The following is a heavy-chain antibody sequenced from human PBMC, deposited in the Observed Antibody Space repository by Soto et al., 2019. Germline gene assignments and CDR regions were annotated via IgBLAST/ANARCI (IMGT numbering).Heavy chain of an antibody. CDR2: IYYSGST. Sequence: QLQLQESGPGLVKPSETLSLTCTVSGGSISSSSYYWGWIRQPPGKGLEWIGSIYYSGSTYYNPSLKSRVTISVDTSKNQFSLKLSSVTAADTAVYYCARHEAICGVVIRDAFDIWGQGTMVTVSS. D-gene: IGHD3-3*01. CDR1: GGSISSSSYY. CDR3: ARHEAICGVVIRDAFDI. V-gene: IGHV4-39*01. J-gene: IGHJ3*02.